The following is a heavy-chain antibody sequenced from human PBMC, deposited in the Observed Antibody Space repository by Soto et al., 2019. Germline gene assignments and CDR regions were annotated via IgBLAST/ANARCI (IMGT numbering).Heavy chain of an antibody. Sequence: QVQLVQSGAEVKKPGASVKVSCKASGYIFNNYAISWVRQAPGQGLEWMGWMNVYNGHTKYAQKVQGRLTMTTDTSTSSAYMELRNLRSDDTADYYCARDLSSGWFDHWGQGTLVTVSS. D-gene: IGHD6-19*01. CDR2: MNVYNGHT. J-gene: IGHJ5*02. V-gene: IGHV1-18*01. CDR3: ARDLSSGWFDH. CDR1: GYIFNNYA.